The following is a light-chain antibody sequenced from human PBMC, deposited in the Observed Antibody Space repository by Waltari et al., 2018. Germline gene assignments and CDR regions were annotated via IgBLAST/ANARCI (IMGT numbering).Light chain of an antibody. CDR2: AVS. J-gene: IGLJ2*01. CDR1: SSDVGNYKR. V-gene: IGLV2-23*02. Sequence: QSALTQPASVSGSPGQSITISCTGTSSDVGNYKRVSWYQQHPGKAPKLMICAVSKRPSGVSDRCFGSKSGDMASLTSSGLQPEDEAEYFCSSYAGSSKGVFGGGTKVTVL. CDR3: SSYAGSSKGV.